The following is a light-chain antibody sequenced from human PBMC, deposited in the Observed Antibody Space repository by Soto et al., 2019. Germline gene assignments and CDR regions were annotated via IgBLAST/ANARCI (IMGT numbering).Light chain of an antibody. CDR3: QHYRSSWT. J-gene: IGKJ1*01. V-gene: IGKV3-20*01. CDR2: GSS. CDR1: QSLASNY. Sequence: EIVLTQSPGTLSLSPGERVTLSCRASQSLASNYLAWYQQKPGQAPRLLLYGSSTRATGIPDRFSGSGSGTDFTLTISRLEPEDFAVYYCQHYRSSWTFGQGTKVEIK.